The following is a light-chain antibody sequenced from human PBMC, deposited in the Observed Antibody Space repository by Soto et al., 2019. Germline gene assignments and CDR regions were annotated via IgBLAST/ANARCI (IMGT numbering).Light chain of an antibody. J-gene: IGKJ2*01. V-gene: IGKV3-15*01. CDR2: GAS. Sequence: EIVMTQSPATLSVSPGERATLSCRASQSVSNNLAWYQQKPGQTPRLLIYGASTRATGIPVRFSGSGSGTEFTLTISSMQSEDFAVYYCQQYNNWPPVTFGEGTKLEIK. CDR1: QSVSNN. CDR3: QQYNNWPPVT.